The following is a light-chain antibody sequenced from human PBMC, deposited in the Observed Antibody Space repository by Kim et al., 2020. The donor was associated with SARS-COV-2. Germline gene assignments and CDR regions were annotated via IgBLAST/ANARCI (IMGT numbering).Light chain of an antibody. V-gene: IGLV1-47*01. Sequence: QRVTSSCSGSSSNIGSNYVYWYQQLPGTAPKLLIYRNNQRPSGVPDRFSGSKSGTSASLASSGLRSEDEADYYCAAWDDSLSGNWVFGGGTKL. CDR1: SSNIGSNY. J-gene: IGLJ3*02. CDR3: AAWDDSLSGNWV. CDR2: RNN.